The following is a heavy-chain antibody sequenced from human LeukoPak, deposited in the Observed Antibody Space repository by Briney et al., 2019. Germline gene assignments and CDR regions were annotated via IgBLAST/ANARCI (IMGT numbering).Heavy chain of an antibody. D-gene: IGHD5-24*01. CDR1: GFTFSRYW. Sequence: PGGSLRLPCAASGFTFSRYWMHWVRQAPGKGLVWVSSINSDGSSTTYADSVEGRFTISRDNAKNTLYLQMNSLRAEDTAVYHCARDGYNLDTFDIWGQGTMVTVSS. J-gene: IGHJ3*02. CDR3: ARDGYNLDTFDI. CDR2: INSDGSST. V-gene: IGHV3-74*01.